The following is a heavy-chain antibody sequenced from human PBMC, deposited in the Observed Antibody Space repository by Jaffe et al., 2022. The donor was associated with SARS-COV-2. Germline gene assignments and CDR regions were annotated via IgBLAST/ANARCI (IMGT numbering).Heavy chain of an antibody. D-gene: IGHD5-18*01. CDR1: GFTFSHYW. Sequence: EVQLVESGGALVQPGGSLRLSCATSGFTFSHYWMTWVRQAPGKGLEWVANIKQDGSEKFYVDSVKGRFSISRDNAKNSLYLHINSLKAEDAAVYYCATQRGMGTPMVDRPDYWGRGTLVTVSS. J-gene: IGHJ4*02. CDR2: IKQDGSEK. V-gene: IGHV3-7*03. CDR3: ATQRGMGTPMVDRPDY.